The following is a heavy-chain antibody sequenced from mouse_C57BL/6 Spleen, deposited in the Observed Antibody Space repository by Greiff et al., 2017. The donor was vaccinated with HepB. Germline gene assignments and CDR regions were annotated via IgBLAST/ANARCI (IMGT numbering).Heavy chain of an antibody. Sequence: VQLKESGGGLVQPGGSLSLSCAASGFTFTDYYMSWVRQPPGKALEWLGFIRNKANGYTTEYSASVKGRFTISRANSQSILYLQMNALRAEDSATYYCARWLLRNYAMDYWGQGTSVTVSS. D-gene: IGHD2-3*01. CDR3: ARWLLRNYAMDY. CDR2: IRNKANGYTT. CDR1: GFTFTDYY. V-gene: IGHV7-3*01. J-gene: IGHJ4*01.